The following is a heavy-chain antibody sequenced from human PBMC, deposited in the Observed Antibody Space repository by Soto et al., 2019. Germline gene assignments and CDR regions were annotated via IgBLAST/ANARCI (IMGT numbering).Heavy chain of an antibody. Sequence: SQTLSLTCVISGDSVSDHNAAWNWIRQSPSRGLEWLGRTYYRSKWYSDYPVSMKSRVIINSDTSKNHFSLQLNSVTPEDTAVYYCAGGPVTYFDYWGQGTLVTVSS. J-gene: IGHJ4*02. CDR2: TYYRSKWYS. CDR1: GDSVSDHNAA. CDR3: AGGPVTYFDY. D-gene: IGHD4-17*01. V-gene: IGHV6-1*01.